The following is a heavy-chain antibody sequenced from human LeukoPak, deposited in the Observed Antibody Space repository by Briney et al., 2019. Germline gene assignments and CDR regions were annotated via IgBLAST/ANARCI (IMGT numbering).Heavy chain of an antibody. CDR2: IMPLFGSA. CDR3: ARSRDGYSPLIDY. Sequence: SVKVSCKTSGGTLTYYALSWVRQAPGQGLEWLGGIMPLFGSAKYAQKFQGRVTITTDDSRSTAYMELRSLQSEDTAVYYCARSRDGYSPLIDYWGQGTLVTVSS. D-gene: IGHD5-24*01. V-gene: IGHV1-69*05. CDR1: GGTLTYYA. J-gene: IGHJ4*02.